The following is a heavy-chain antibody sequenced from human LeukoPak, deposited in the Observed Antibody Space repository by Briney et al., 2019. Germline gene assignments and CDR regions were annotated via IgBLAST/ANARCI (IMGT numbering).Heavy chain of an antibody. Sequence: QSGGSLRLSCAASGFTFSTYALHWVRQAPGKGLEWVSAISPDGSEKYYAESVKGRFTISRDSSKSTLFLQMNSLRLDDTAVYYCARTSYFSGWYKFWGHGTLVTVSS. CDR2: ISPDGSEK. J-gene: IGHJ4*01. CDR1: GFTFSTYA. V-gene: IGHV3-30*03. D-gene: IGHD6-19*01. CDR3: ARTSYFSGWYKF.